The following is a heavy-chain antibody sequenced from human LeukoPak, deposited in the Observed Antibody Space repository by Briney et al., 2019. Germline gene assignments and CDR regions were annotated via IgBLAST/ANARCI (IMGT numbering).Heavy chain of an antibody. CDR1: EFTFTTYG. V-gene: IGHV3-48*02. CDR3: ARDRDSGYDY. D-gene: IGHD3-10*01. J-gene: IGHJ4*02. Sequence: GGSLRLSCAASEFTFTTYGMNWVRQAPGKGLEWVSYISSSSSTIYYADSVKGRFTISRDNAKNSLYLQMNSLRDEDTAVYYCARDRDSGYDYWGQGTLVTVSS. CDR2: ISSSSSTI.